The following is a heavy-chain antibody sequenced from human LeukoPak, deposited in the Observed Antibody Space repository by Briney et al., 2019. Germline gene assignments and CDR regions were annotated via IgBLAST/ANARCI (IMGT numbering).Heavy chain of an antibody. CDR1: GASISSGNW. J-gene: IGHJ4*02. CDR3: ARERDWSSGWHPYFDA. Sequence: PSGTLSLTCAVSGASISSGNWWSWVRQPPGKGLEWVADIYHSGSTNYNPSLKSRDTISVDKSKNQFFLNLNSVTAADTAVYYCARERDWSSGWHPYFDAWGQGALVTVSS. D-gene: IGHD6-19*01. V-gene: IGHV4-4*02. CDR2: IYHSGST.